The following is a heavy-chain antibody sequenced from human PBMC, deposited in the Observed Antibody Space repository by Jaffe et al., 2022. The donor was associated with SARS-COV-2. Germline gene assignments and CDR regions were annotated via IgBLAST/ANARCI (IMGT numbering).Heavy chain of an antibody. Sequence: EEQVVESGGGLVQPGGSLRLSCAASGFTFGTHGMNWVRQAPGKGLEWISHISVITTDVFYADSVRGRFTISRDNAKNSLYLQMNGLRDEDTAVYYCARGPVWNFDLWGRGTLVTVSS. CDR3: ARGPVWNFDL. V-gene: IGHV3-48*02. CDR1: GFTFGTHG. J-gene: IGHJ4*02. CDR2: ISVITTDV. D-gene: IGHD1-1*01.